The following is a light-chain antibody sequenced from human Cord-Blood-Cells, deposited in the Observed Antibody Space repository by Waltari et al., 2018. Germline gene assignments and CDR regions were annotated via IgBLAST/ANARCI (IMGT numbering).Light chain of an antibody. Sequence: DIQMTQSPSSVSAHVGETVTIPCRASQGISSWLAWYQQKPGKAPKRLIYAASSFQICVVSRFSGSGSGTDVTLTISSLQPEDFATYYCQLANSLPPITFGQGTRLEIK. V-gene: IGKV1D-12*01. J-gene: IGKJ5*01. CDR2: AAS. CDR3: QLANSLPPIT. CDR1: QGISSW.